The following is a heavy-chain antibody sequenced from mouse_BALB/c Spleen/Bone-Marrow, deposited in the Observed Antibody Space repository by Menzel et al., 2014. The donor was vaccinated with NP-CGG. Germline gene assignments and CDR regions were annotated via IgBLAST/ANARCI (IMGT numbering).Heavy chain of an antibody. CDR2: INSNGGST. Sequence: EVKLMASGGGLVQPGGSLKLSCAASGFTFSSYGMSWVRQTPDKRLELVATINSNGGSTYYPHSVKGRFTISKDNAKNTRYRQRSSLSPEDPPMYCCARAWYFAYGGQGTSPTVSP. CDR3: ARAWYFAY. J-gene: IGHJ2*03. V-gene: IGHV5-6-3*01. CDR1: GFTFSSYG.